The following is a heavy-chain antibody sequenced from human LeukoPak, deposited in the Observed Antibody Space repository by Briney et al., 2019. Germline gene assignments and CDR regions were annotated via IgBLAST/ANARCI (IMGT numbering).Heavy chain of an antibody. D-gene: IGHD3-16*02. CDR3: ARAYQRLGGLSFPDQ. J-gene: IGHJ5*02. CDR2: INPNTGNP. V-gene: IGHV7-4-1*02. CDR1: GYTFTSYA. Sequence: ASVTVSCTASGYTFTSYAMNWVRQAPGQGLEWMGWINPNTGNPTYAQGFTGRFVFSLDTSVSTTYLQISSLKAEDTAVYYCARAYQRLGGLSFPDQWGQGTLVSVSS.